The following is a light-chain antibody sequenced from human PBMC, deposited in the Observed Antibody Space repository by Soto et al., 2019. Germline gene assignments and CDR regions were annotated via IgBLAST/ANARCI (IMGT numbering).Light chain of an antibody. CDR2: GAS. Sequence: EIVMTQSPATLSVSPGERATLSCRASQSVSSNLAWYQQKPGQAPRLLIYGASTRATGIPARFSGSGSGTEFTLTISSLQSEDFAVYYCQQYNNWPPFGQGTKVDTK. J-gene: IGKJ1*01. CDR1: QSVSSN. V-gene: IGKV3-15*01. CDR3: QQYNNWPP.